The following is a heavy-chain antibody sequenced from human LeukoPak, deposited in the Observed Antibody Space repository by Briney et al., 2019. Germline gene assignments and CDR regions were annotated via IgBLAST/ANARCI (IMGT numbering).Heavy chain of an antibody. J-gene: IGHJ4*02. CDR2: INPNSGGT. CDR1: GYTFTGYY. D-gene: IGHD5-12*01. V-gene: IGHV1-2*02. Sequence: EASVKVSCKASGYTFTGYYMHWGRQAPGQGLEWMGWINPNSGGTNYAQKFQGRVTMTRDTSISTAYMELSRLTSDDTAVYYCARGGYTGYDSFDYWGQGTLVTVSS. CDR3: ARGGYTGYDSFDY.